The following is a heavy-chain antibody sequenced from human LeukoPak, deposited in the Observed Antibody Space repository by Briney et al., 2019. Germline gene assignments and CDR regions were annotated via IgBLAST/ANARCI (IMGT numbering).Heavy chain of an antibody. CDR3: ARDRTTGTTFDY. Sequence: GGSLRLSCAASGFTFSSYWMSWVRQAPGKGLEWVSSISSSSTYIYYAGSVKGRFTFSRDNAKNSLYLQMNSLRAEDTAVYYCARDRTTGTTFDYWGQGTLVTVSS. CDR1: GFTFSSYW. CDR2: ISSSSTYI. J-gene: IGHJ4*02. D-gene: IGHD1-7*01. V-gene: IGHV3-21*01.